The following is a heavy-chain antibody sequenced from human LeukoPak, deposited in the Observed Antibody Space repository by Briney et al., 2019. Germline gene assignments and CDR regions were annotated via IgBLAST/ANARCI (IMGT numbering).Heavy chain of an antibody. J-gene: IGHJ1*01. D-gene: IGHD3-9*01. Sequence: PSETLSLTCTVSGGSISSYYWSWIRQPAGKGLEWIGHIYNSGSINYNPSLKSRVTISVDTSKNQFSLKLSSVTAADTAVYYCARGGRYYDILTGYYNLFAEYFQHWGQGTLVTVSS. CDR3: ARGGRYYDILTGYYNLFAEYFQH. CDR2: IYNSGSI. V-gene: IGHV4-4*07. CDR1: GGSISSYY.